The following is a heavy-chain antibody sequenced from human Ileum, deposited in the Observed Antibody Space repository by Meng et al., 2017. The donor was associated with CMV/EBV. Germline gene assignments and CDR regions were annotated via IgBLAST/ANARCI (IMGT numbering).Heavy chain of an antibody. CDR2: FSGSGSGGST. V-gene: IGHV3-23*01. CDR1: GFTFSSYA. D-gene: IGHD2-2*01. CDR3: ATWQHCSDTSCEPEYFQH. Sequence: GGSLRPSCAASGFTFSSYAMGWVHQAPGKGLEWVSSFSGSGSGGSTYYADSVKGRFSISRDNSKNTLYVQMNSLRADDTAVYYCATWQHCSDTSCEPEYFQHWGQGTLVTVSS. J-gene: IGHJ1*01.